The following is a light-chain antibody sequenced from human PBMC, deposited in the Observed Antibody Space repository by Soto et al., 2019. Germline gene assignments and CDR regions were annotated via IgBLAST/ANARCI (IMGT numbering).Light chain of an antibody. V-gene: IGLV2-14*01. CDR3: SSYTSSSTPV. Sequence: QSVLTQPASVSGSPGQSITISCTGTSSDVAGYNYVSWYQQHPGKAPKLMIYDVSNRPSGVSNRFSGSKSGNTASLTISGLQAEDEDDYYCSSYTSSSTPVFGGGTKLTVL. CDR2: DVS. J-gene: IGLJ2*01. CDR1: SSDVAGYNY.